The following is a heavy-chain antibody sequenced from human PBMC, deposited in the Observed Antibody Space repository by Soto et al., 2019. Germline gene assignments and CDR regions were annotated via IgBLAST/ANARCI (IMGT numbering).Heavy chain of an antibody. CDR1: GFIFSNYN. CDR2: ISTSSTDI. CDR3: TRIWRPQIYSRGWYYSDY. V-gene: IGHV3-21*01. Sequence: EVQVVESGGDLVKAGGSLIRSCAASGFIFSNYNMNWVRQAPGKGLEWVSYISTSSTDIHYADSVKGRLTIARDDATNSVYRQMTNLRAEQTAVYYCTRIWRPQIYSRGWYYSDYWGQGPLVSVTS. J-gene: IGHJ4*02. D-gene: IGHD6-19*01.